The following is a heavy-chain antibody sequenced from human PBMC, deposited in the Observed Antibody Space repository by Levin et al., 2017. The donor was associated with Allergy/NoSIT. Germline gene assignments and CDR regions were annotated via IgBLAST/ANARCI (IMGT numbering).Heavy chain of an antibody. J-gene: IGHJ5*02. CDR2: IYSDGRT. CDR1: GFTVSSNY. Sequence: LPGGSLRLSCAASGFTVSSNYMNWVRQAPGKGLEWVSVIYSDGRTFYADSVKGRVTISRDNSKNTLYLQMNSLRAEDTAVYYCARDQFLYGSASGGWFDPWGQGTLVTVSS. V-gene: IGHV3-53*01. CDR3: ARDQFLYGSASGGWFDP. D-gene: IGHD3-16*01.